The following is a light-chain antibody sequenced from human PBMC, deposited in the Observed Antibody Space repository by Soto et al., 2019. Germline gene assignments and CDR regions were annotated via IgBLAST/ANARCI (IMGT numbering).Light chain of an antibody. J-gene: IGKJ1*01. V-gene: IGKV3-15*01. Sequence: IVLTQSPGTLSLSPGERATLSCRASQSVSSNLAWYQQKPGQAPRLLIYGASRRATGFPARFSGSGSGTDSTLTISSLQSEDFAVYYCQQYDNWPWTFGQGTKVDI. CDR2: GAS. CDR3: QQYDNWPWT. CDR1: QSVSSN.